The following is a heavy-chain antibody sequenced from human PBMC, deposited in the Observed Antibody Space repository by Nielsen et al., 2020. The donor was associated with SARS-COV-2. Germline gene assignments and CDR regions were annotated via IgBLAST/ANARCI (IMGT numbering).Heavy chain of an antibody. CDR1: GGSISSYY. J-gene: IGHJ4*02. CDR2: IYYSGST. D-gene: IGHD2-15*01. CDR3: ARRGGYCSGGSCYSGVFDY. Sequence: SETLSLTCTVSGGSISSYYWSWIRQPPGKGLEWIGYIYYSGSTNYNPSLKSRVTISVDTSKNQFSLKLSSVTAADTAVYYCARRGGYCSGGSCYSGVFDYWGQGTLVTVSS. V-gene: IGHV4-59*12.